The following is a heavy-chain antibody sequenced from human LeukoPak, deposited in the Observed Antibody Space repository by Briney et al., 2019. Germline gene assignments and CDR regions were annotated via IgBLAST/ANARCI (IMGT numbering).Heavy chain of an antibody. CDR2: IYYSGST. V-gene: IGHV4-59*01. J-gene: IGHJ4*02. Sequence: SETLSLTCTVSGGSISSYYWSWIRQRPGEGLEWIGYIYYSGSTNYNPSLKSRVTISVDTSKNQFSLKLSSVTAADTAVYYCARAAGFGELWDYWGQGTLVTVSS. CDR3: ARAAGFGELWDY. D-gene: IGHD3-10*01. CDR1: GGSISSYY.